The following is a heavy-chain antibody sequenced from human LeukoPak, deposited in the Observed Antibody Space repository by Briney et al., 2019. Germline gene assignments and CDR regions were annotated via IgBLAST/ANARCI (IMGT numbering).Heavy chain of an antibody. V-gene: IGHV3-49*04. CDR1: GFTFGDYA. CDR3: ARGTGIAAAGAGRLLGF. Sequence: GGSLRLSCSASGFTFGDYAMSWVRQAPGKGLEWVGYIRGKASGTTSEYAATVQGRFSFSRDDSTSITYLQMNSLKTEDTTVYYCARGTGIAAAGAGRLLGFWGQGTLFTVSS. CDR2: IRGKASGTTS. D-gene: IGHD6-13*01. J-gene: IGHJ4*02.